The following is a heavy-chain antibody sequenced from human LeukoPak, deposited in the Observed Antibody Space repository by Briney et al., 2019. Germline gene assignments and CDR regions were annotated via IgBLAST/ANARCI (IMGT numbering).Heavy chain of an antibody. Sequence: GESLKISCKGPGYSFTRYWIGWVRQMPGKGLEWMGIIYPGDSDTRYSPSFQGQVTISADKPISTAYLQWSSLKASDTAMYYCARASGSGSYQFDYWGQGTLVTVSS. D-gene: IGHD3-10*01. CDR2: IYPGDSDT. CDR3: ARASGSGSYQFDY. J-gene: IGHJ4*02. CDR1: GYSFTRYW. V-gene: IGHV5-51*04.